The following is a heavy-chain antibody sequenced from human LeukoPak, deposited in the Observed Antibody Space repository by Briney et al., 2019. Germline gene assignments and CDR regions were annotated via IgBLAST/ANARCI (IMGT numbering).Heavy chain of an antibody. D-gene: IGHD2-2*01. V-gene: IGHV1-69*04. Sequence: GASVKVSCKASGGTFSSYAISWVRQAPGQGLEWMGRIIPILGIANYAQKFQGRVTITADKSTSTAYMELSSLRSEDTAVYYCARKGGESSTSHYYYYGMDVWGQGTTVTVSS. CDR2: IIPILGIA. J-gene: IGHJ6*02. CDR3: ARKGGESSTSHYYYYGMDV. CDR1: GGTFSSYA.